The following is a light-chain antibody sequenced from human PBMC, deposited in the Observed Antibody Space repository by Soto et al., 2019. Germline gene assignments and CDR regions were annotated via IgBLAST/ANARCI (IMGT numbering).Light chain of an antibody. CDR3: QQYNNWPWT. J-gene: IGKJ1*01. V-gene: IGKV3-15*01. CDR1: QSVSSD. Sequence: EIVMTQTPLSLPVTPGEPATLSCRASQSVSSDLAWYQQKPGQAPRLLIYGASTRATGIPARFSGSGSGTEFTLIISSLQSEDFAVYFCQQYNNWPWTFGQGTKVDIK. CDR2: GAS.